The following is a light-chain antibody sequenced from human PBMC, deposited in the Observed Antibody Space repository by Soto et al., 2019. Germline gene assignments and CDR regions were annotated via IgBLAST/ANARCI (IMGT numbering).Light chain of an antibody. CDR1: SSNIGAGFD. Sequence: QSVLTQPPSVSGAPGQRVTISCTGSSSNIGAGFDVHWYHQIAGTAPKLLIYSSNQRPSGVPDRFSGSKSGTSASLAISGLRSEDEADYYCAAWDDSLSGVVFGGGTKLTVL. CDR2: SSN. J-gene: IGLJ2*01. V-gene: IGLV1-47*02. CDR3: AAWDDSLSGVV.